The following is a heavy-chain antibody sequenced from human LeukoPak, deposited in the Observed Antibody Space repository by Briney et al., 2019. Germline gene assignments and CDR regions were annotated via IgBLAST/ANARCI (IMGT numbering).Heavy chain of an antibody. V-gene: IGHV3-48*04. Sequence: GGSLRLSCSASGFTFSYYSMNWVRQAPGKGLEWISYVGISSGNTKYADSVKGRFTISGASVKNSVFLQMNSLRVEDTAVYYCARDYRYAFDNWGQGTLVTVSS. CDR3: ARDYRYAFDN. D-gene: IGHD5-12*01. CDR1: GFTFSYYS. CDR2: VGISSGNT. J-gene: IGHJ4*02.